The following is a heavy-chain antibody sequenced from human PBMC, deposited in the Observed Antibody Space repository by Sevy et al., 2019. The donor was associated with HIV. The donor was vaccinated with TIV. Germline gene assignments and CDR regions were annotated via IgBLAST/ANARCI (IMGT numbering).Heavy chain of an antibody. V-gene: IGHV3-33*01. CDR2: IWYDGSNK. J-gene: IGHJ3*02. CDR1: GFTFSSYG. Sequence: GGSLRLSCAASGFTFSSYGMHWVRQAPGKGLEWVAVIWYDGSNKYYADSVKGRFTISRDNSKNTLYLQMNSLRAEDTAVYYCARDQGQWLVRRAGAFDIWGQGTMVTVSS. CDR3: ARDQGQWLVRRAGAFDI. D-gene: IGHD6-19*01.